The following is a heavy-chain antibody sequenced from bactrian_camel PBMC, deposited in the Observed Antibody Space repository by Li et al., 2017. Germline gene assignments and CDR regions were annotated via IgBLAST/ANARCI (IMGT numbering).Heavy chain of an antibody. CDR1: GTAYDEIYY. Sequence: HVQLVESGGGSVQAGGSLNLSCTVSGTAYDEIYYMAWFRQAPGKEREGVAAHSTGSDSTWYADSAKGRFTISQDSAKNTAYLQMNSLKSEDTAVYYCATVRLRWTQFVARGQGTQVTVS. J-gene: IGHJ6*01. V-gene: IGHV3S54*01. CDR2: HSTGSDST. D-gene: IGHD5*01. CDR3: ATVRLRWTQFVA.